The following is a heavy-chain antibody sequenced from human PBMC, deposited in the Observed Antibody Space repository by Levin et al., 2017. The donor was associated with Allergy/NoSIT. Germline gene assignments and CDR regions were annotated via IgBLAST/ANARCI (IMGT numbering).Heavy chain of an antibody. J-gene: IGHJ4*02. Sequence: GSLRLSCAVYGGSFSGYYWSWIRQPPGKGLEWIGEINHSGSTNYNPSLKSRVTISVDTSKNQFSLKLSSVTAADTAVYYCARAFWYLSEKWFGELLPAFDYWGQGTLVTVSS. CDR1: GGSFSGYY. CDR3: ARAFWYLSEKWFGELLPAFDY. D-gene: IGHD3-10*01. CDR2: INHSGST. V-gene: IGHV4-34*01.